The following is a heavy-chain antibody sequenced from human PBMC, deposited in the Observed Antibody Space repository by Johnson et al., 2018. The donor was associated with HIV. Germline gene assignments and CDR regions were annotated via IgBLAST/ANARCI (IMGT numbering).Heavy chain of an antibody. J-gene: IGHJ3*02. D-gene: IGHD4-11*01. CDR1: GFTFSSYA. CDR3: AREDDYSNYGSAFDI. Sequence: VQLVESGGGLVQPGGSLRLSCAASGFTFSSYAMSWVRQAPGKGLAWVAGISGGGGSKYYADSVKGRFTISIDNSKNTLYLQMNSLRAEDTAVYYCAREDDYSNYGSAFDIWGQGTMVTVSS. V-gene: IGHV3-23*04. CDR2: ISGGGGSK.